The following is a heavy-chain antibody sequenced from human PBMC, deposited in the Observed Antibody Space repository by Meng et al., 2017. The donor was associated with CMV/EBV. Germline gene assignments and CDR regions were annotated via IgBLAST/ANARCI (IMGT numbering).Heavy chain of an antibody. D-gene: IGHD6-6*01. CDR1: GFTVTSNY. CDR3: ARVLHSSSAYGMDV. CDR2: IYSGGSA. V-gene: IGHV3-53*01. J-gene: IGHJ6*02. Sequence: LTGAASGFTVTSNYMSWVRQAPGKGLEWVSVIYSGGSADFADSVKGRFTISRDNSKNTVFLQMNSLRAEDTAVYYCARVLHSSSAYGMDVWGQGTTVTVSS.